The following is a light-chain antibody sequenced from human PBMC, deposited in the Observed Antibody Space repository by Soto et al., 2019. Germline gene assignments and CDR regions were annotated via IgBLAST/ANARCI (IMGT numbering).Light chain of an antibody. CDR1: QSVSSNY. V-gene: IGKV3-20*01. J-gene: IGKJ5*01. CDR3: QQYGSSPMT. CDR2: GAS. Sequence: EIVLTQSPVPLSLSPGERAPLSCRASQSVSSNYLAWYQQKPGQAPRLLIYGASSRATGIPDRFSGSGSGTDFTLTISRLEPEDFAVYYCQQYGSSPMTFGQGTRLEIK.